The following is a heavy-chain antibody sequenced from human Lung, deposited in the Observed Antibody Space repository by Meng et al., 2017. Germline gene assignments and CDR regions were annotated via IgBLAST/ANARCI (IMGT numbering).Heavy chain of an antibody. CDR3: TNDRLNH. CDR2: INRDGTKP. Sequence: EVQLWESGGGFVPPGGSLSLSCAASVLTFPGHWRHWVRQGPGKGLVWVSRINRDGTKPTYADSVKCRFTISRDNAKNTLYLQMNNLRAEDTAFYYCTNDRLNHWGQGALVTVSS. D-gene: IGHD1-1*01. V-gene: IGHV3-74*01. CDR1: VLTFPGHW. J-gene: IGHJ1*01.